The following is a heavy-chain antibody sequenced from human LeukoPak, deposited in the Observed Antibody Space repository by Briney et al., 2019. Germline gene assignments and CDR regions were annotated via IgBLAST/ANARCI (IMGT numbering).Heavy chain of an antibody. CDR3: ARDREMTNTAFDI. J-gene: IGHJ3*02. V-gene: IGHV3-23*01. CDR2: ISGSGGTT. D-gene: IGHD5-24*01. Sequence: GGSLRLSCAASGFTFSSYAMSWVRQAPGKGLEWVSAISGSGGTTSYADSVKGRFTISRDNAKNTLFLQMNGLRADDTAVYYCARDREMTNTAFDIWGRGTMVTVSS. CDR1: GFTFSSYA.